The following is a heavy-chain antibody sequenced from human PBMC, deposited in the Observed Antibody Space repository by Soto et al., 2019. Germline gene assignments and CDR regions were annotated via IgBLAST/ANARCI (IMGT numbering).Heavy chain of an antibody. Sequence: GGSLRLSCQASGFNFSDYTLHWVRQSPGKALEWASFISWDGSTYYGESVQGRFTVSRDNNKNSLYLHISGLRPEDTGFYYCAKDVYRRGMNHWFDPWGQGTLVTVSS. CDR2: ISWDGST. CDR3: AKDVYRRGMNHWFDP. CDR1: GFNFSDYT. D-gene: IGHD4-4*01. J-gene: IGHJ5*02. V-gene: IGHV3-43*01.